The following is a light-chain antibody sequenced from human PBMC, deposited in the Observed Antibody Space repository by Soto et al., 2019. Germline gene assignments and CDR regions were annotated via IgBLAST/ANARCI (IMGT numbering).Light chain of an antibody. J-gene: IGKJ2*01. CDR3: QHYYTAPPT. CDR1: RSVLYSSNNKNY. CDR2: WAS. Sequence: IVMTQSPDSLAVSLGERATINCKSSRSVLYSSNNKNYLAWYQQKPGQPPKLLIYWASTRESGVPDRFSGSGSGTDFTLTISGLQAEDVAVYYCQHYYTAPPTFGQGTKLEIK. V-gene: IGKV4-1*01.